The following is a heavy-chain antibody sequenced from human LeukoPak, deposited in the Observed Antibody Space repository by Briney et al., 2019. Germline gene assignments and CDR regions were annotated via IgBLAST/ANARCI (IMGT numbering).Heavy chain of an antibody. CDR1: GGSISSGSYY. CDR2: IYTSGST. Sequence: TSETLSLTCTVSGGSISSGSYYWSWIRQPAGKGLEWIGRIYTSGSTNYNPSLKSRVTISVDTSKNQFSLKLSSVTAADTAVYYCAKGQLSFDYWGQGTLVTVSS. CDR3: AKGQLSFDY. J-gene: IGHJ4*02. D-gene: IGHD1-1*01. V-gene: IGHV4-61*02.